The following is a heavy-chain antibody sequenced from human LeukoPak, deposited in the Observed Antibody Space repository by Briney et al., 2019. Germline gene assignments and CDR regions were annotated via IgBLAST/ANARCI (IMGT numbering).Heavy chain of an antibody. CDR3: AVDRRFKIFDY. V-gene: IGHV3-7*01. CDR1: GLAFGNFW. CDR2: IKPDGSED. Sequence: PGGSLRLSCATSGLAFGNFWMYWVRQAPGKGLEWVASIKPDGSEDFYADSVKGRFNISRDNAKNSLFLQMTNLKAEDTAVYYCAVDRRFKIFDYWGQGTLVTVSS. D-gene: IGHD5-24*01. J-gene: IGHJ4*02.